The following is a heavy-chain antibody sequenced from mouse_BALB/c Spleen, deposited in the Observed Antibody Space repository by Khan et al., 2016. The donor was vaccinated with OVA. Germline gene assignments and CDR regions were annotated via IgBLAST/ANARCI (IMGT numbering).Heavy chain of an antibody. CDR2: ISYSGST. CDR1: DYSITSGYG. Sequence: VQLKESGPGLVKPSQSLSLTCTVTDYSITSGYGWYWIRQFPGNKLEWMGYISYSGSTNYNPSLKSRTSITRDTSKNPSFLQLNSVTTEDTATYYCARTARIKYWGQGTTLTVSS. V-gene: IGHV3-1*02. CDR3: ARTARIKY. D-gene: IGHD1-2*01. J-gene: IGHJ2*01.